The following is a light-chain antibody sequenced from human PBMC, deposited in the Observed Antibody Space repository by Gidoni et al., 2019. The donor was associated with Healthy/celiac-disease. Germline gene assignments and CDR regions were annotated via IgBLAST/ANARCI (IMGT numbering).Light chain of an antibody. V-gene: IGLV2-14*03. CDR3: SSYTSSSTVV. J-gene: IGLJ2*01. CDR1: GSDVGGYNY. CDR2: DVS. Sequence: QSALTQPASVSGSPGPSITISCTGTGSDVGGYNYVSWYQQHPGKAPKLMIYDVSNRPSGVSDRFSGSKSGNMASLTISGLQAEDEADYYCSSYTSSSTVVFGGGTKLTVL.